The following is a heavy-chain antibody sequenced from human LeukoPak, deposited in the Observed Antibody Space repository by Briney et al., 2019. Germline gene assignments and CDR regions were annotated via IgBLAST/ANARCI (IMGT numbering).Heavy chain of an antibody. CDR1: GGSFSGYY. Sequence: SETLSLTCAVYGGSFSGYYWSWIRQPPGKGLEWIGEINHSGSTNYNPSLKSRVTILVDTSKNQFSLKLSSVTAADTAVYYCARSYGDYVWFSAFDIWGQGTMVTVSS. D-gene: IGHD4-17*01. J-gene: IGHJ3*02. CDR3: ARSYGDYVWFSAFDI. V-gene: IGHV4-34*01. CDR2: INHSGST.